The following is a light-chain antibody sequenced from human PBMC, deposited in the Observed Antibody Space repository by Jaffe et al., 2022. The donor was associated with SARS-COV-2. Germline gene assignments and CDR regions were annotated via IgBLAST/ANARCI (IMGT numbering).Light chain of an antibody. Sequence: DIVMTQSPLSLPVTPGEPASISCRSSQSVLHSNGYNYLDWYVQKPGQSPRLLIYLGSNRASGVPDRLSGSGSGTDFTLKISRVEAEDIGIYYCMQARRPPYTFGQGTKLEIK. CDR1: QSVLHSNGYNY. CDR3: MQARRPPYT. V-gene: IGKV2-28*01. CDR2: LGS. J-gene: IGKJ2*01.